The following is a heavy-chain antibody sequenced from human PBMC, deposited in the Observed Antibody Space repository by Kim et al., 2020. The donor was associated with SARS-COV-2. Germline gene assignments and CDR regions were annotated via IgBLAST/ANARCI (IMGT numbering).Heavy chain of an antibody. CDR1: GGSISSYY. CDR3: ASQSGSYLRPFDY. V-gene: IGHV4-59*01. Sequence: SETLSLTCTVSGGSISSYYWSWIRQPPGKGLEWIGYIYYSGSTNYNPSLKSRVTISVDTSKNQFSLKLSSVTAADTAVYYCASQSGSYLRPFDYWGQGTLVTVSS. D-gene: IGHD1-26*01. J-gene: IGHJ4*02. CDR2: IYYSGST.